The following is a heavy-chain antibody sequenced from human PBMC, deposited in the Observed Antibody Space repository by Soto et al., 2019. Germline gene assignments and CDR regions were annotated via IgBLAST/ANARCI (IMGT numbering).Heavy chain of an antibody. D-gene: IGHD6-13*01. J-gene: IGHJ4*02. CDR3: ARIVRRKLVDY. CDR2: IKQDGSEK. V-gene: IGHV3-7*01. Sequence: GGSLRLSCAASGFTFSSYGMSWVRQAPGKGLEGVANIKQDGSEKYQVDSVKGRFTISRDNAKNSLYLQMTSLRAEDTAVYYCARIVRRKLVDYWGQGTLVTVSS. CDR1: GFTFSSYG.